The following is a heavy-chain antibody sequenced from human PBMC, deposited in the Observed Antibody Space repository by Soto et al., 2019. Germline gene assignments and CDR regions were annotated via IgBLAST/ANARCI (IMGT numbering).Heavy chain of an antibody. Sequence: QVQLQESGPGLVKPSETLSLTCTVSPDSLNGHYWSWLRQTPGKELEWIGYIFYTGKTNYNSSLKSRVTMTLDTFENQFSLQLTSVTSADTAIYYCARGAGIVLVPDAIFVSWGQGTLVTVSS. J-gene: IGHJ4*02. D-gene: IGHD2-2*01. CDR2: IFYTGKT. V-gene: IGHV4-59*11. CDR3: ARGAGIVLVPDAIFVS. CDR1: PDSLNGHY.